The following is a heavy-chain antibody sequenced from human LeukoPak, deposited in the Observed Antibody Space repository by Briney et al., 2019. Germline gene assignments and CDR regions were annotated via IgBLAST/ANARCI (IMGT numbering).Heavy chain of an antibody. V-gene: IGHV3-33*01. Sequence: GGSLSLSCAASGFTFSSYGMHWVRQAPGKGLEWVAVIWYDGSNKYYADSVKGRFTISRDNSKNTLYLQMNSLRAEDTAVYYCARDSVTTGYYYYYGMDVWGQGTTVTVSS. CDR3: ARDSVTTGYYYYYGMDV. D-gene: IGHD4-11*01. J-gene: IGHJ6*02. CDR2: IWYDGSNK. CDR1: GFTFSSYG.